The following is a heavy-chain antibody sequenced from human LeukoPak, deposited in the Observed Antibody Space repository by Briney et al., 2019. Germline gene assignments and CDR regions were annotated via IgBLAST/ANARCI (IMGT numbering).Heavy chain of an antibody. J-gene: IGHJ4*02. D-gene: IGHD3-22*01. V-gene: IGHV1-24*01. CDR1: GYTLTELS. CDR2: FDPEDGET. CDR3: ARSGIYYYDSSGYSQLDY. Sequence: ASVKVSCKVSGYTLTELSMHWVRQAPGKGLEWMGGFDPEDGETIYAQKFQGRVTMTEDTSTDTAYMELSSLRSEDTAVYYCARSGIYYYDSSGYSQLDYWGQGTLVTVSS.